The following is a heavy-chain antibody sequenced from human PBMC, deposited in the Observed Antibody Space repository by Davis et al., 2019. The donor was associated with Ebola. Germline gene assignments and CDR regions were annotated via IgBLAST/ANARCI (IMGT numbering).Heavy chain of an antibody. CDR2: IWYDGSNK. J-gene: IGHJ4*02. CDR1: GFTFSSYA. V-gene: IGHV3-30*04. Sequence: GESLKISCSASGFTFSSYAMHWVRQAPGKGLEWVAVIWYDGSNKYYADSVKGRFTISRDNSKNTLYLQMNSLRPEDTAVYYCARDGVGATIVLYYFDYWGQGTLVTVSS. D-gene: IGHD1-26*01. CDR3: ARDGVGATIVLYYFDY.